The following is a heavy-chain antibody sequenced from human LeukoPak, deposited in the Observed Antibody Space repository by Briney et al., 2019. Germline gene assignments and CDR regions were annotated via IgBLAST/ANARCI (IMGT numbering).Heavy chain of an antibody. CDR2: IYYSGST. Sequence: PSETLSLTCTVSGGSISSHYWSWIRQPPGKGLEWIGYIYYSGSTNYNPSLKSRVTISVDTSKNQFSLKLSSVTAADTAVYYCARDRLGRWLDLAGYYYGMDVWGQGTTVTVSS. D-gene: IGHD6-19*01. V-gene: IGHV4-59*11. CDR1: GGSISSHY. CDR3: ARDRLGRWLDLAGYYYGMDV. J-gene: IGHJ6*02.